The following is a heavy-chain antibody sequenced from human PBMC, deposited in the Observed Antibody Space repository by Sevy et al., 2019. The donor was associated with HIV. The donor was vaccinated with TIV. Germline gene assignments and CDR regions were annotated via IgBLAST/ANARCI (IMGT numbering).Heavy chain of an antibody. V-gene: IGHV3-49*03. CDR3: SRLRRDGRASFDY. Sequence: GGCLRLSCTASGFIFGDYALSWFRQAPGKGLEWVGFIRSRAYGGTTEYAASVKDRFSISREDSKTIAYLQMDSLKTEDTAVYYCSRLRRDGRASFDYWGQGTLVTVSS. D-gene: IGHD1-26*01. CDR2: IRSRAYGGTT. J-gene: IGHJ4*02. CDR1: GFIFGDYA.